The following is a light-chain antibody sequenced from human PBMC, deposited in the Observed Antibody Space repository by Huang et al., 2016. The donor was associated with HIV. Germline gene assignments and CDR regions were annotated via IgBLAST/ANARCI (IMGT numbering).Light chain of an antibody. J-gene: IGKJ4*01. CDR2: DIS. V-gene: IGKV3-11*01. CDR3: QQRSTGD. Sequence: EIVLTQSPATLSLSPGERATLCCRASQSVSSFLAWYQQKPGQVPRLLIYDISNRATGIPARFSGSGSGTDFTLTISSLVSEDFAVYYCQQRSTGDFGGRTKVEIK. CDR1: QSVSSF.